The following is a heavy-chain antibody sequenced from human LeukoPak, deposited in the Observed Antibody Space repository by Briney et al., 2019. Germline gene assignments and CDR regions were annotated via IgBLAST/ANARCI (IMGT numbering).Heavy chain of an antibody. J-gene: IGHJ4*02. CDR2: IRRKPYGGTT. CDR1: GLTFGDHA. V-gene: IGHV3-49*04. CDR3: TRMYSESSSWALDY. D-gene: IGHD6-13*01. Sequence: GGSLRLSWTTSGLTFGDHAMSWVRQAPGKGLEWVGFIRRKPYGGTTEYAASVKGRFSISRDDSKSIAYLQMNSLKTEDTAVYYCTRMYSESSSWALDYWGQGTLVTVSS.